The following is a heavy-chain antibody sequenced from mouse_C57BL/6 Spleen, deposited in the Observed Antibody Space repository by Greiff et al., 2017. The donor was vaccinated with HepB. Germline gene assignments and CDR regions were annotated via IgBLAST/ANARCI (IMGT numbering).Heavy chain of an antibody. CDR2: IDPSDSYT. CDR3: APFTTVVATPFAD. Sequence: VQLQQPGAELVKPGASVKLSCKASGYTFTSYWMQWVKQRPGQGLEWIGEIDPSDSYTNYNQKFKGKATLTVDTSSSTAYMQLSSLTSEDSAVYDCAPFTTVVATPFADWGQGTLVTVSA. CDR1: GYTFTSYW. D-gene: IGHD1-1*01. J-gene: IGHJ3*01. V-gene: IGHV1-50*01.